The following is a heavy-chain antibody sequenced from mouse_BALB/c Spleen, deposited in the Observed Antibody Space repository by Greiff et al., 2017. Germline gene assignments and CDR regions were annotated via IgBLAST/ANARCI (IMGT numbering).Heavy chain of an antibody. Sequence: QVQLKESGAELVRPGTSVKVSCKASGYAFTNYLIEWVKQRPGQGLEWIGVINPGSGGTNYNEKFKGKATLTADKSSSTAYMQLSSLTSDDSAVYFCARPQFQGAMDYWGQGTSVTVSS. CDR2: INPGSGGT. CDR3: ARPQFQGAMDY. V-gene: IGHV1-54*01. CDR1: GYAFTNYL. J-gene: IGHJ4*01.